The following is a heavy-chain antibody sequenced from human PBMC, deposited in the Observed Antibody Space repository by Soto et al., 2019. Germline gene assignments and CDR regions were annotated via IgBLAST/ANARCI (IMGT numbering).Heavy chain of an antibody. D-gene: IGHD1-20*01. Sequence: GGSLRLSCAASGFTFSSYGMHWVRQAPGKGLEWVAVIWYDGSNKYYADSVKGRFTISRDNSKNTLYLQMNSLRTDDTAVYYCAKDRMDHNSVWDPFDVWGPGTVVTVSS. CDR3: AKDRMDHNSVWDPFDV. CDR1: GFTFSSYG. V-gene: IGHV3-33*06. J-gene: IGHJ3*01. CDR2: IWYDGSNK.